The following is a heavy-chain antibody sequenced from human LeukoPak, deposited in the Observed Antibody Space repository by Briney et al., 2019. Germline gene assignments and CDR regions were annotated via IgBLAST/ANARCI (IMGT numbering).Heavy chain of an antibody. CDR2: IKQDGSEK. D-gene: IGHD2-21*01. Sequence: GGSLRLSCVASGFTLSNYWMSWVRQAPGKGLEWVAHIKQDGSEKSYVGSVKGRFTISRDNAKNSLHLQMINVRVDDTAVYYCTRDGSDMGDYWGQGTLVTVSS. J-gene: IGHJ4*02. V-gene: IGHV3-7*03. CDR1: GFTLSNYW. CDR3: TRDGSDMGDY.